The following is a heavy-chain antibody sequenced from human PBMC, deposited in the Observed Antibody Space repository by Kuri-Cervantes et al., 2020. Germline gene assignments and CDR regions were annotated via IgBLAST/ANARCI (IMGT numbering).Heavy chain of an antibody. CDR1: GFTFSDYY. J-gene: IGHJ4*02. V-gene: IGHV3-11*01. CDR3: ARETVPNLGYFDY. Sequence: GGSLRLSCAASGFTFSDYYMSWIRQAPGKGLEWVSYISSSGSTIYYADSAKGRFTISRDNAKNSLYLQMNSLRAEDTAVYYCARETVPNLGYFDYWGQGTLVTVSS. CDR2: ISSSGSTI. D-gene: IGHD4-17*01.